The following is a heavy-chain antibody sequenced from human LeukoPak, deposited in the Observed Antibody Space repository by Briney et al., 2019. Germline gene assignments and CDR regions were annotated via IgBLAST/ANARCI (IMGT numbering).Heavy chain of an antibody. V-gene: IGHV4-34*01. J-gene: IGHJ4*02. CDR3: ARDSTDHPLWY. Sequence: SETLSLTCAVYGGSFSGYYWSWIRQPPGKGLEWIGEINHSGSTNYNPSLKSRVTISVDTSKNQFSLKLSSVTAADTAVYYCARDSTDHPLWYWGQGTLVTVSS. CDR2: INHSGST. CDR1: GGSFSGYY. D-gene: IGHD2-21*01.